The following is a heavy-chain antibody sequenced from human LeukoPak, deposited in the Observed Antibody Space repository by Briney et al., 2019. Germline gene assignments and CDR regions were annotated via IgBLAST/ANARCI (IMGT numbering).Heavy chain of an antibody. J-gene: IGHJ4*02. Sequence: ASVKVSCKASGYTFTGYYMHWVRQAPGQRLEWMGWINAGNGNTKYSQKFQGRVTITRDTSASTAYMELSSLRSEDTAVYYCARAVAAAGTFYFDYWGQGTLVTVSS. CDR1: GYTFTGYY. CDR3: ARAVAAAGTFYFDY. D-gene: IGHD6-13*01. V-gene: IGHV1-3*01. CDR2: INAGNGNT.